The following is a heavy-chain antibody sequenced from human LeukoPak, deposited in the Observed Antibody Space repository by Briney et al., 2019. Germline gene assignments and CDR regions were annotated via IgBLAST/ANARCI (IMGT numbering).Heavy chain of an antibody. CDR2: IIPIFGTA. CDR3: AREPRWSSRSTDY. Sequence: GSSVKVSCKASGDTFSSYAISWVRQAPGQGLEWMGGIIPIFGTANYAQKFQGRVTITADKSTSTAYMELSSLRSEDTAVYYCAREPRWSSRSTDYWGQGTLVTVSS. D-gene: IGHD4-23*01. CDR1: GDTFSSYA. V-gene: IGHV1-69*06. J-gene: IGHJ4*02.